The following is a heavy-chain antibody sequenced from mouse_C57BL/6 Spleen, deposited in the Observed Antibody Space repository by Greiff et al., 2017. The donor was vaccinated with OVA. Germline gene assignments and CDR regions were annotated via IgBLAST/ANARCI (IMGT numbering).Heavy chain of an antibody. V-gene: IGHV1-18*01. Sequence: EVKLQESGPELVKPGASVKIPCKASGYTFTDYNMDWVKQSHGKSLEWIGDINPNNGGTIYNQKFKGKATLTVDKSSSTAYMELRSLTSEDTAVYYCAIKRGGYSFAYWGQGTLVTVSA. J-gene: IGHJ3*01. D-gene: IGHD2-3*01. CDR3: AIKRGGYSFAY. CDR2: INPNNGGT. CDR1: GYTFTDYN.